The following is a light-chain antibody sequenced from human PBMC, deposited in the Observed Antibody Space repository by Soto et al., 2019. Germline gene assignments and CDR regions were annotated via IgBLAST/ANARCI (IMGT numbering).Light chain of an antibody. J-gene: IGLJ3*02. V-gene: IGLV2-8*01. CDR2: EVT. Sequence: QSALTQPASVSGSPGQSITISCTGTSSDVGGYNYVSWYQHHPGKAPKLMIYEVTKRPSGVPDRFSGSKSGNTASLTVSGLQAEDEADYYCSSYAASNNFYFVFGGGTKVTVL. CDR3: SSYAASNNFYFV. CDR1: SSDVGGYNY.